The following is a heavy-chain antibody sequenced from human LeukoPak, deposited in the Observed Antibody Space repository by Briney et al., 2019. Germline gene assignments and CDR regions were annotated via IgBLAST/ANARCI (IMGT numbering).Heavy chain of an antibody. D-gene: IGHD6-13*01. CDR2: INTNTGNP. J-gene: IGHJ5*02. Sequence: GASVKVSCKASGYTFTSYAMNWVRQAPGQGLEWMGWINTNTGNPTYAQGFTGRFVFSLDTSVSTAYLQISSLKAEDTAVYYCARTTAAATDNWFDPWGQGTLVTVSS. CDR1: GYTFTSYA. V-gene: IGHV7-4-1*02. CDR3: ARTTAAATDNWFDP.